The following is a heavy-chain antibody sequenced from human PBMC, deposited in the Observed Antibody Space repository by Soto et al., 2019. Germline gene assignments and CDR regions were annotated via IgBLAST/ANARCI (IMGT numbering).Heavy chain of an antibody. V-gene: IGHV3-30-3*01. CDR2: ISYDGSNK. CDR1: GFTFSSYA. Sequence: GGSLRLSCTASGFTFSSYAMHWVRQAPGKGLEWVAVISYDGSNKYYADSVKGRFTISRDNSKNTMYLQMNSLRVEDTAVYYCARPYSSGWYGDLDYWGQGTLVPVSS. D-gene: IGHD6-19*01. J-gene: IGHJ4*02. CDR3: ARPYSSGWYGDLDY.